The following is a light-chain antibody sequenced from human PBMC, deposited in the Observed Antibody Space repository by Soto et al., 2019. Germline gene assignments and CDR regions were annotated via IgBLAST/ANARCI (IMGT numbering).Light chain of an antibody. V-gene: IGKV1-9*01. CDR2: AAS. J-gene: IGKJ3*01. CDR1: QGISSY. CDR3: QQLNSHPRT. Sequence: SQLTQSPSFTSASIGDRVTITCRASQGISSYLAWYQQKPGKAPKLLIYAASTLQSGVPSRFSGSGSGTEFTLTISSPQPEDLATYYCQQLNSHPRTFGPGTKVDIK.